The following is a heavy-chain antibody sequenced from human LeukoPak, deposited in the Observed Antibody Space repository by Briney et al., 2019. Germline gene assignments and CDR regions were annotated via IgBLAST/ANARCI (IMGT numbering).Heavy chain of an antibody. D-gene: IGHD4-17*01. CDR2: IYYTGST. J-gene: IGHJ4*02. CDR1: GGSISSGGHY. V-gene: IGHV4-30-4*08. Sequence: SQTLSLTCTVSGGSISSGGHYWTWIRQLPGKGLEWIGYIYYTGSTYYNPSLKSRVTMSIDTSKNQFSLKLSSVTAADTAVYYCARQGTMTAFNYWGQGTLVTVSS. CDR3: ARQGTMTAFNY.